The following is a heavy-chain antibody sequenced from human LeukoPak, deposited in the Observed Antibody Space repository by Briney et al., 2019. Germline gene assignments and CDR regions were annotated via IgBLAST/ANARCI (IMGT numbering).Heavy chain of an antibody. V-gene: IGHV1-2*02. J-gene: IGHJ4*02. Sequence: VSVKVSCKASGYSFTGYHMHWVRQAPGQGLEWMGWINPNSGGANYAQKFQGRVTMTRDTSISTAYMELSRLRSDDTAVYYCAVGGTGYNTFDYWSQGTLVTVSS. CDR3: AVGGTGYNTFDY. D-gene: IGHD3/OR15-3a*01. CDR1: GYSFTGYH. CDR2: INPNSGGA.